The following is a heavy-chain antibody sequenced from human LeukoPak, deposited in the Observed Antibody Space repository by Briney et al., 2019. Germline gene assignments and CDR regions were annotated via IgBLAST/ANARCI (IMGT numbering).Heavy chain of an antibody. CDR3: ARYTTVTYFDY. V-gene: IGHV4-31*03. CDR1: GGSISSGGSS. J-gene: IGHJ4*02. CDR2: IYYSGST. D-gene: IGHD4-17*01. Sequence: SQTLSLTCPVSGGSISSGGSSWSWIRQHPGKGLEWIGYIYYSGSTYYNPSLKSRVTISVDTSKNQFSLKLSSVTAADTAVYYCARYTTVTYFDYWGQGTLVTVSS.